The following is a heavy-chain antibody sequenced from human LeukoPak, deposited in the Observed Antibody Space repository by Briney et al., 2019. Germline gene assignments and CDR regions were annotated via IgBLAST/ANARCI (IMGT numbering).Heavy chain of an antibody. CDR3: TRDVYDSSGYYYYYYYGMDV. Sequence: ASVKVSCKASGYTFTGYYMHWVRQAPGQGLEWMGWINPNSGGTNYAQKFQGRVTMTRDTSISTAYMELSRLRSDDTAVYYCTRDVYDSSGYYYYYYYGMDVWGQGTTVTVSS. V-gene: IGHV1-2*02. CDR1: GYTFTGYY. J-gene: IGHJ6*02. D-gene: IGHD3-22*01. CDR2: INPNSGGT.